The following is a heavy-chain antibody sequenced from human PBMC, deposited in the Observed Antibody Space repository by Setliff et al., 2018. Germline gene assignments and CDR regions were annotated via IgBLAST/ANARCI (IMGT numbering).Heavy chain of an antibody. CDR1: GGSISNYY. V-gene: IGHV4-4*08. J-gene: IGHJ6*03. CDR2: IYTSGST. D-gene: IGHD2-8*01. Sequence: ETLSLTCTVSGGSISNYYWSWFRQPPGKGLEWIGYIYTSGSTYYSPSLKSRVTISVDTSKNQFSLKLSAVTAADTAVYFCAREDGPNYYYYYMDIWGKGTTVTVSS. CDR3: AREDGPNYYYYYMDI.